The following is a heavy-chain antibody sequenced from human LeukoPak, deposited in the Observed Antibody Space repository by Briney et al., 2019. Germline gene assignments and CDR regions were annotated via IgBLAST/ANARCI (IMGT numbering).Heavy chain of an antibody. V-gene: IGHV3-21*06. CDR2: ISSSSSYI. Sequence: GGSLRLSCAASGFTFSTYSMNWVRQAPGKGLEWVSSISSSSSYIYHADSVKGRFTISRDNAKNSLYLQMSSLRAEDTAVYYCARDPEHGDYYYYYYMDVWGKGTTVTVSS. J-gene: IGHJ6*03. D-gene: IGHD4-17*01. CDR1: GFTFSTYS. CDR3: ARDPEHGDYYYYYYMDV.